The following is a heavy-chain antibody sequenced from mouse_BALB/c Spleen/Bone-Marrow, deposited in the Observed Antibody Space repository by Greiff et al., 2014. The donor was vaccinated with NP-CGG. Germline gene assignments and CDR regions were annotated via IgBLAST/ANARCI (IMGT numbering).Heavy chain of an antibody. CDR1: GFSFSDYY. V-gene: IGHV5-12*02. D-gene: IGHD1-1*01. Sequence: DVKLVESGGGIVQPGGSLKLSCVISGFSFSDYYMYWVRQTPEKRLEWVAYISDSGGGTYYPDTVKGRFTISRDNAKNTLYLQMSRLKSEDTAMYYCARLGDYSYFDYWGQGTTLTVSS. CDR3: ARLGDYSYFDY. CDR2: ISDSGGGT. J-gene: IGHJ2*01.